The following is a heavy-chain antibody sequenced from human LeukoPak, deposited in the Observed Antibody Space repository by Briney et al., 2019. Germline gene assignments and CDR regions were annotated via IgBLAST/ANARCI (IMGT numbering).Heavy chain of an antibody. CDR2: IYYSGST. J-gene: IGHJ4*02. CDR1: GGSMSSYY. V-gene: IGHV4-59*08. D-gene: IGHD5-24*01. CDR3: ARGARAGYNLEPFDY. Sequence: PSETLSLTCTVSGGSMSSYYWSWIRQPPGKGLEWIGYIYYSGSTKYNPSLKSRVTISVDTSKDQFSLKLSSVTAADTAVYYCARGARAGYNLEPFDYWGQGTLVTVSS.